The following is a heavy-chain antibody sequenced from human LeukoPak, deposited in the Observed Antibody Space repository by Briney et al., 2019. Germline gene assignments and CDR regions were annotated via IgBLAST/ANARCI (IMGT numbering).Heavy chain of an antibody. CDR1: GFSFSQYY. D-gene: IGHD4-17*01. J-gene: IGHJ4*02. Sequence: GSLRLSCAASGFSFSQYYMTWIRQALGKGLEWVSHISSSSTYTNYADSVKGRFTISRDNAKNSLHLQMNSLRVEDTAVYYCARDGDGDYPIDYWGQGTLVTVSS. CDR3: ARDGDGDYPIDY. V-gene: IGHV3-11*06. CDR2: ISSSSTYT.